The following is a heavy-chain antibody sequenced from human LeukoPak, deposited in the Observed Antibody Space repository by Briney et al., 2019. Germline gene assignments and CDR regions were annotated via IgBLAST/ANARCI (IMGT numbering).Heavy chain of an antibody. V-gene: IGHV4-39*01. J-gene: IGHJ4*02. CDR2: IYYSGTP. Sequence: PSETLSLTCPVSGGSISSSSYYCGWIRQPPGKGLEWIRRIYYSGTPYYTPSLKSLATTPLDTPNNQFSLTLSSVTAADMAVYYCARQDTTSYYDSSGYYPFDYWGQGTLVTVSS. CDR1: GGSISSSSYY. D-gene: IGHD3-22*01. CDR3: ARQDTTSYYDSSGYYPFDY.